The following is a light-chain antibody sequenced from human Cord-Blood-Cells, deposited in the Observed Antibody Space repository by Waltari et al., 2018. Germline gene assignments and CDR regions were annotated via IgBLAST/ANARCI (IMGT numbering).Light chain of an antibody. V-gene: IGLV5-45*02. Sequence: QAVLTQPSSLSASPGASASLTCTLRSGTNVGPYRIYWYQQQPGSPPQYLLRYNADSDKQQGSEVPSRFSGSKDASANAGILLISGLQSEDEADYYSMIWHSSAGVFGGGTKLTVL. J-gene: IGLJ3*02. CDR1: SGTNVGPYR. CDR3: MIWHSSAGV. CDR2: YNADSDK.